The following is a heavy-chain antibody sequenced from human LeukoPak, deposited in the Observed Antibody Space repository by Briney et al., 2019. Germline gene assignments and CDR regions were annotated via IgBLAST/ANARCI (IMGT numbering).Heavy chain of an antibody. Sequence: SETLSLTCTVSGGSVTSGDYYWIWIRQQPGKGLEWIGYIYYSGDTYYNPSLKSRLTMSVDTSKSQFSLKLRSLTAADTAFYYCAREGAAAGTPRAFDLWGPGTMVTVSS. V-gene: IGHV4-31*03. D-gene: IGHD6-13*01. CDR2: IYYSGDT. CDR1: GGSVTSGDYY. CDR3: AREGAAAGTPRAFDL. J-gene: IGHJ3*01.